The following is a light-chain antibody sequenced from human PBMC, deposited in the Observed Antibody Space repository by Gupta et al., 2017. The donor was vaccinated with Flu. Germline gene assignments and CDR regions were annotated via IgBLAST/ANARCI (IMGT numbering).Light chain of an antibody. J-gene: IGKJ4*01. CDR1: ASVGNN. Sequence: DIVMTQSPVILSGSPGERATLSCRTSASVGNNLAWYQQKPGQAPRLLITSASTRANGIPARFSDDGSGTEFTLTISSLQSEDFAVYYCQQYNDWPDPFGRGSKVEIK. V-gene: IGKV3D-15*01. CDR3: QQYNDWPDP. CDR2: SAS.